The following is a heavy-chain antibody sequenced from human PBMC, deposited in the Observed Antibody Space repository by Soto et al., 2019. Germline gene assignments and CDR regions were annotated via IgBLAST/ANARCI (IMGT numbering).Heavy chain of an antibody. V-gene: IGHV3-48*01. CDR1: GFTFSSYS. D-gene: IGHD3-10*01. Sequence: GGSLRLSCAASGFTFSSYSMNWVRQAPGKGLEWVSYISSSSSTIYYADSVKGRFTISRDNAKNSLYLQMNSLRAEDTAVYYCARSYYYGSGSYLDYWGQGTLVTVSS. J-gene: IGHJ4*02. CDR2: ISSSSSTI. CDR3: ARSYYYGSGSYLDY.